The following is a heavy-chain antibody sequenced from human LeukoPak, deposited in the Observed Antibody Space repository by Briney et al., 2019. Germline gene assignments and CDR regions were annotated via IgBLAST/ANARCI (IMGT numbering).Heavy chain of an antibody. CDR2: INPSGGST. CDR1: GYTFTSYY. CDR3: ARETGLHAVYYAFDI. J-gene: IGHJ3*02. Sequence: SVKVSCKASGYTFTSYYMHWVRQAPGQGLEWMGIINPSGGSTNYAQKFLGRVTVTRDTSTSTVYMELSSLRSEDTAVYYCARETGLHAVYYAFDIWGQGTMVTVSS. V-gene: IGHV1-46*01. D-gene: IGHD5-24*01.